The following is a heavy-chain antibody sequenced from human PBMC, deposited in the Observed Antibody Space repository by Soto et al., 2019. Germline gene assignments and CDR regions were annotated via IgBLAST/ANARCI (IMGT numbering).Heavy chain of an antibody. Sequence: SETLSLTCTVSGGSISSGGYYWSWIRQHPGKGLEWIGYIYYSGSTYYNPSLKSRVTISVDTSKNQFSLKLSSVTAADTAVYYCAREPNIVVVPAAMRKNWNYVYYMDVWGKGTTVTVSS. J-gene: IGHJ6*03. D-gene: IGHD2-2*01. CDR1: GGSISSGGYY. CDR2: IYYSGST. V-gene: IGHV4-31*03. CDR3: AREPNIVVVPAAMRKNWNYVYYMDV.